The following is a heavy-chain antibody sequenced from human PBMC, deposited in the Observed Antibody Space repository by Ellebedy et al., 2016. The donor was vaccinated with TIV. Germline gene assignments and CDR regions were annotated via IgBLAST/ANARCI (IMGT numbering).Heavy chain of an antibody. J-gene: IGHJ4*02. V-gene: IGHV3-33*01. CDR2: IWYDGSNG. Sequence: GESLKISCAASGFTFSTYGMHWVRQAPGKGLEWVAVIWYDGSNGYYADSVKGRFTISRDNSKNTLYLQMNSLRAEDTAVYYCARVSTSGWYILDYWGQGTLVSVSS. CDR3: ARVSTSGWYILDY. D-gene: IGHD6-19*01. CDR1: GFTFSTYG.